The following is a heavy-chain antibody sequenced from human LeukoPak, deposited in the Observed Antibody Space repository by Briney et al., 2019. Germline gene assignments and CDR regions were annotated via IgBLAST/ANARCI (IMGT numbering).Heavy chain of an antibody. J-gene: IGHJ6*03. D-gene: IGHD6-13*01. CDR1: GGSISSGSYY. V-gene: IGHV4-61*02. Sequence: SQTLSLTCTVSGGSISSGSYYWSWIRQPAGKGLEWVGRIYTSGSTNYNPSLKSRVTISVDTSKNQFSLKLSSVTAADTAVYYCARDQGGSSWPYYYYYYYMDVWGKGTTVTISS. CDR3: ARDQGGSSWPYYYYYYYMDV. CDR2: IYTSGST.